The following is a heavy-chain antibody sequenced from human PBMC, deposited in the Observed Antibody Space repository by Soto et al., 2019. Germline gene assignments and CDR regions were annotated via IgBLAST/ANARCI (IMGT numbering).Heavy chain of an antibody. J-gene: IGHJ3*02. Sequence: QVQLVASGGGVVQPGRSLRLSCAASGFTFSSYGMHWVRQAPGKGLEWVAVIWYDGSKKYYADSVKGRFTISRDNSKNTLYLQMNSLGAEDTAVYYCAREGGSSGWYAFDIWGQGTMVTVSA. CDR3: AREGGSSGWYAFDI. CDR1: GFTFSSYG. CDR2: IWYDGSKK. D-gene: IGHD6-19*01. V-gene: IGHV3-33*01.